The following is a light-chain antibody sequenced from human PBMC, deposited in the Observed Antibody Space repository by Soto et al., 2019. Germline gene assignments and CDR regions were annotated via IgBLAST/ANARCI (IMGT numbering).Light chain of an antibody. V-gene: IGKV2-28*01. Sequence: DIVMTQSPLSLPVTPGEPASISCSSSQNLLNSNGYNYLDWYVQKPGQSPQLLIYLGSSRASGVPDRFSGSGSGTDFTLKISRVEAEDVGVYYCMQALQTPLTFGGGTMVEIK. CDR3: MQALQTPLT. CDR2: LGS. J-gene: IGKJ4*01. CDR1: QNLLNSNGYNY.